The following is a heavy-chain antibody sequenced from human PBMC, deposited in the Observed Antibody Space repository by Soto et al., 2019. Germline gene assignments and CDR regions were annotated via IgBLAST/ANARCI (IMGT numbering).Heavy chain of an antibody. CDR1: GTSISSFY. Sequence: SETLSLTCTVSGTSISSFYWSWNRQPPGKGLEWIGDVYKTGSTNYNPSLKSRVTISVDPSKKQFSLKLRPVTTADTAVYYCAREVARITGTERWGQGTLVTVSS. CDR2: VYKTGST. CDR3: AREVARITGTER. D-gene: IGHD1-20*01. V-gene: IGHV4-59*01. J-gene: IGHJ4*02.